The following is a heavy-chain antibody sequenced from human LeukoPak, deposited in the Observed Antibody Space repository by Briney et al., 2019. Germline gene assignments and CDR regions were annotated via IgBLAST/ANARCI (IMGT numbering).Heavy chain of an antibody. CDR1: GYTLTELS. Sequence: ASVKVSFKVSGYTLTELSMHWVRQAPGKGREWMGGFDTEDGETIYAQKFQGRVTMTEDTSRDKAYMELSSLISEDTAVYYCAPDRLHSSWYRSGWFAPWGQGTLVTVSS. CDR3: APDRLHSSWYRSGWFAP. D-gene: IGHD6-13*01. CDR2: FDTEDGET. J-gene: IGHJ5*02. V-gene: IGHV1-24*01.